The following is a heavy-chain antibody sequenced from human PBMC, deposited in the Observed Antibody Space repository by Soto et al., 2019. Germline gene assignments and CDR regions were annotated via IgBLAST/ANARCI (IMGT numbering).Heavy chain of an antibody. J-gene: IGHJ4*02. CDR3: AKAPDYGDQYYFDY. CDR1: GFTFSSYA. Sequence: EVQLLESGGGLVQPGGSLRLSCAASGFTFSSYAMSWVRQAPGKGLEWVSAISGSGGSTYYADSVKGQFTISRDNSKNTRYLQRNSLGAEDTAVYYCAKAPDYGDQYYFDYWGQGTLVTVSA. V-gene: IGHV3-23*01. CDR2: ISGSGGST. D-gene: IGHD4-17*01.